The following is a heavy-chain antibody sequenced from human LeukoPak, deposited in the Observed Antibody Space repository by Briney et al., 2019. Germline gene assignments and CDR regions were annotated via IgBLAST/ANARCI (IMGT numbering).Heavy chain of an antibody. J-gene: IGHJ5*02. CDR1: GGSFSGYY. Sequence: SETLSLTCAVYGGSFSGYYWSWIRQPPGKGLEWIGEINHSGSTNYNPSLKSRVTISVDTSKNQFSLKLTSVTAADTAVYFCARKEGGELVNTRRWFDPWGQGTLVTVSS. V-gene: IGHV4-34*01. D-gene: IGHD1-26*01. CDR3: ARKEGGELVNTRRWFDP. CDR2: INHSGST.